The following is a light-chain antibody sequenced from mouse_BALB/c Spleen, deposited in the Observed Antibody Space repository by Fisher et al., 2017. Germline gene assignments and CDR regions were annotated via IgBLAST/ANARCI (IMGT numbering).Light chain of an antibody. CDR3: QQWSSNPLT. Sequence: IVITQSPAIMSASPGEKVTMTCSASSSVSYMYWYQQKPGTSPKRWIYDTSKLASGVPARFSGSGSGTSYSLTISSMEAEDAATYYCQQWSSNPLTFGAGTKLELK. V-gene: IGKV4-59*01. J-gene: IGKJ5*01. CDR1: SSVSY. CDR2: DTS.